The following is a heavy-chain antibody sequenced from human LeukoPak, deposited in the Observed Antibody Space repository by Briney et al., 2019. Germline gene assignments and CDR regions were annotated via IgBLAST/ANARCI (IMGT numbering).Heavy chain of an antibody. CDR2: IRVDGSNN. J-gene: IGHJ4*02. CDR3: AKEWYVGSLPDS. CDR1: GFIFSDYG. Sequence: GGSLSLSCGVSGFIFSDYGMHWVRQAPGKGLEWVASIRVDGSNNYYADSVKGRFTISRDNSRNTLYFRKTSPRHEDTALYYCAKEWYVGSLPDSWGQGPQVTVSS. D-gene: IGHD3-10*01. V-gene: IGHV3-30*02.